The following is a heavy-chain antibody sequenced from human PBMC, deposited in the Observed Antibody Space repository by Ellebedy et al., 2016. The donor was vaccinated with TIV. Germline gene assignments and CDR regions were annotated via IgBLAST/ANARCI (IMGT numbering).Heavy chain of an antibody. CDR1: GFTVSSNY. CDR3: ARVDLGLAFDY. Sequence: GESLKISCAASGFTVSSNYMSWVRQAPGKGLEWVSVIYSAGNTYYADSVKGRFTISRDTSKNTVFLQMNTLRAEDTAVYYCARVDLGLAFDYWGRGTLVTVSS. V-gene: IGHV3-53*01. D-gene: IGHD3/OR15-3a*01. CDR2: IYSAGNT. J-gene: IGHJ4*02.